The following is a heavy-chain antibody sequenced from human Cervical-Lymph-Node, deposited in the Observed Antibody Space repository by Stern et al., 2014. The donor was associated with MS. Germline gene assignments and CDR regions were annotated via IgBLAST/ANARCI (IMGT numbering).Heavy chain of an antibody. CDR3: TRSPSGVSDPHYFDS. J-gene: IGHJ4*02. D-gene: IGHD2-15*01. CDR2: FYPGDSDT. CDR1: GYSFTTYW. Sequence: EMQLVESGAEVKKSGESLTISCKGSGYSFTTYWIGWVRQMPGKGLEYMGIFYPGDSDTRYSPSFQGQVTIPFDASISTAFLHWSSLKASDTATYYCTRSPSGVSDPHYFDSWGQGTLVTVSS. V-gene: IGHV5-51*01.